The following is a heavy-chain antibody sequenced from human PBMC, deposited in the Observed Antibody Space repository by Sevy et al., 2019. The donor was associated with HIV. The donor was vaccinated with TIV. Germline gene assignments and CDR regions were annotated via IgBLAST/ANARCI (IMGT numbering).Heavy chain of an antibody. CDR1: GFTFSDYY. D-gene: IGHD3-22*01. CDR2: ISSSGSTI. J-gene: IGHJ4*02. Sequence: GESLKISCAASGFTFSDYYMSWIRQAPGKGLEWVSYISSSGSTIYYADSVKGRFTISRDNAKNSLYLQMNSLRAEDTTVYYCARTPDYSSGYLFDYWGQGTLVTVSS. CDR3: ARTPDYSSGYLFDY. V-gene: IGHV3-11*01.